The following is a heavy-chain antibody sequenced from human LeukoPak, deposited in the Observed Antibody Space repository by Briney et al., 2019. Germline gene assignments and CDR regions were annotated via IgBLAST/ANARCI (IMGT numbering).Heavy chain of an antibody. V-gene: IGHV3-30*04. Sequence: PGGSLRLSCAASGFTFSSYAMHWVRQAPGKGLEWVAVISYDGSNKYYADSVKGRFTISRHNSKNTLYLQMNSLRAEDTAVYYCARDPVATINYFDYWGQGTLVTVSS. CDR2: ISYDGSNK. J-gene: IGHJ4*02. CDR3: ARDPVATINYFDY. CDR1: GFTFSSYA. D-gene: IGHD5-12*01.